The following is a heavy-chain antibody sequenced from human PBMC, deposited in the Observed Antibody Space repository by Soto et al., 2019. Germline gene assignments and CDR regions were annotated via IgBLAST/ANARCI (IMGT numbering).Heavy chain of an antibody. J-gene: IGHJ5*02. CDR1: GYTSTGYY. CDR3: ARVRNYDILTGYYGP. Sequence: ASVKVSCKASGYTSTGYYMHWVRQAPGQGLEWMGWINPNSGGTNYAQKFQGRVTMTRDTSISTAYMELSRLRSDDTAVYYCARVRNYDILTGYYGPWGQGTLVTVSS. V-gene: IGHV1-2*02. D-gene: IGHD3-9*01. CDR2: INPNSGGT.